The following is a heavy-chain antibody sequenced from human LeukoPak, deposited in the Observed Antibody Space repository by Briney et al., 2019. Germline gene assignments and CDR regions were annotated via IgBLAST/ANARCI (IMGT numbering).Heavy chain of an antibody. CDR1: GYTFTGYY. V-gene: IGHV1-2*06. CDR3: ASGREYCSSTSCRAADAFDI. CDR2: INPNSGGT. D-gene: IGHD2-2*01. Sequence: ASVKVSCKASGYTFTGYYIHWVRQAPGRGLEWMGRINPNSGGTNYAQKLQGRVTMTRDTSISTAYMELSRLKSDDTAVYYCASGREYCSSTSCRAADAFDIWGQGTMVTVSS. J-gene: IGHJ3*02.